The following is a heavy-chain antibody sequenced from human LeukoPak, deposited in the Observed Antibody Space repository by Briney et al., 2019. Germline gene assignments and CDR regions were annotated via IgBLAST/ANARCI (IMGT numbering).Heavy chain of an antibody. CDR3: ARMMTGYYQFDY. J-gene: IGHJ4*02. Sequence: PSETLSLTCTVSGGSISSYYWSWIRQAPGKGLEWIGYIYSSGSTNYNPSLKSRVTISVDTSKNQFSLKLSSVTAADTAVYYCARMMTGYYQFDYWGQGTLVTVSS. CDR2: IYSSGST. D-gene: IGHD3-9*01. V-gene: IGHV4-59*08. CDR1: GGSISSYY.